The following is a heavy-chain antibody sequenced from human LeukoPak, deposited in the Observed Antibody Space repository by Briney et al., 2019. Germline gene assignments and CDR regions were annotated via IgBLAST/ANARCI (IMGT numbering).Heavy chain of an antibody. CDR3: ARGLQAVAAAFDY. V-gene: IGHV3-48*04. Sequence: GGSLRLSCAASGFTFSVYSMNWVRQAPGKGLEGGSYISSRSSTIYYADSVKGRFTITRDNAKNSLYLQMNSLRAEDMAVYYCARGLQAVAAAFDYWGQGTLVTVSS. J-gene: IGHJ4*02. CDR1: GFTFSVYS. D-gene: IGHD6-19*01. CDR2: ISSRSSTI.